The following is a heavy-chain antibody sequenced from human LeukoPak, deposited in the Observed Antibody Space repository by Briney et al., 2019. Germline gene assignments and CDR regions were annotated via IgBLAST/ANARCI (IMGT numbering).Heavy chain of an antibody. V-gene: IGHV3-33*01. J-gene: IGHJ4*02. CDR1: GFTFSSYG. D-gene: IGHD6-19*01. Sequence: GGSLRLSCAASGFTFSSYGMHWVRQAPGKGLEWVAVIWYDGSNKYYVDSVKGRFTISRDNSENTLYLQMNSLRAEDTAVYYCARDGLSSGWLQDYWGQGTLVIVSS. CDR2: IWYDGSNK. CDR3: ARDGLSSGWLQDY.